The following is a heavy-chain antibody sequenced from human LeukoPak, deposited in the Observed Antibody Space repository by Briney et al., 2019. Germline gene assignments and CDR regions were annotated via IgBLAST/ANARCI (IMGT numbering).Heavy chain of an antibody. CDR1: GFTFSDGW. CDR2: IKSKTDGGTI. D-gene: IGHD1-1*01. V-gene: IGHV3-15*01. J-gene: IGHJ4*02. Sequence: PGGSLRLSCAASGFTFSDGWMNWVRQAPGKGLEWVGRIKSKTDGGTIDYAAPVKGRFTISRDDSKNTLFLQMNSLKTEDTAVYYCTTALYVWNDVNYWGQGTLVTVSS. CDR3: TTALYVWNDVNY.